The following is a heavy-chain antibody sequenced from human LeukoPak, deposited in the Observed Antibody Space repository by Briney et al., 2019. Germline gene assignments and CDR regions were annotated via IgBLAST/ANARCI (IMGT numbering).Heavy chain of an antibody. CDR2: ISGSGGST. V-gene: IGHV3-23*01. CDR3: AKGYYDYVWGSYYFDY. CDR1: GFTFSSYA. J-gene: IGHJ4*02. D-gene: IGHD3-16*01. Sequence: GGSLRLSCAASGFTFSSYAMSWVRQAPGKGLELVSAISGSGGSTYYADSVKGRFTISRDNSRDTKYLQMNSLRAEDTAVYYCAKGYYDYVWGSYYFDYWGQGTLVTVSS.